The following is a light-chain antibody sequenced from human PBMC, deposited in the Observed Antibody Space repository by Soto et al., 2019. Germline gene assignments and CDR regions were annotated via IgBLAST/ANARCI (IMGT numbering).Light chain of an antibody. J-gene: IGLJ3*02. Sequence: QSVLTQAPSASGTPGQRVTISCSGSSSSIGSNTVNWCQQLPGTAPKLLIYNNNQRPSGVPDRFSGSKSGTSASLAISGLQSEDEADYYCAAWDDSLNGWVFGGGTQLTVL. CDR3: AAWDDSLNGWV. CDR2: NNN. CDR1: SSSIGSNT. V-gene: IGLV1-44*01.